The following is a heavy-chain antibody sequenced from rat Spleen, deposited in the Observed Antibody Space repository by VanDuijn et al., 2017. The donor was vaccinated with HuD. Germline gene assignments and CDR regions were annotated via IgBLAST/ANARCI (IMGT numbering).Heavy chain of an antibody. J-gene: IGHJ4*01. Sequence: EVQLVESGGGLVQPGRSMKLSCAASGLSFSNYGMHWIRQAPTKGLEWVASISPTGAISNYRDSVKGRFTVSRDNAKNTLYLQMNSLGSEDTATYYCARHSSTYYVMDAWGQGASVTVSS. CDR2: ISPTGAIS. D-gene: IGHD1-2*01. CDR3: ARHSSTYYVMDA. V-gene: IGHV5S13*01. CDR1: GLSFSNYG.